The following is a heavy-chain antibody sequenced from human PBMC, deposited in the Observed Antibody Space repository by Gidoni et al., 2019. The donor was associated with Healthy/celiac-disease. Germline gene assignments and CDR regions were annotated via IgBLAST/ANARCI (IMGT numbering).Heavy chain of an antibody. Sequence: QVQLVQSGAEVKKPGASVKVSCKASGSTFTSYDINWVRQATGQGLEWMGWMNLNSGNTGYAQKFQGRVTMTRNTSISTAYMELSSLRSEDTAVYYCARGGGSRGWYNTAPFDPLGQGTLVTVSS. CDR1: GSTFTSYD. J-gene: IGHJ5*02. D-gene: IGHD6-19*01. V-gene: IGHV1-8*01. CDR2: MNLNSGNT. CDR3: ARGGGSRGWYNTAPFDP.